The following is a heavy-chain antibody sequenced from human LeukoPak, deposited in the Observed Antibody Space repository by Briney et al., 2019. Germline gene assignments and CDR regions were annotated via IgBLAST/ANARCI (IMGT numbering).Heavy chain of an antibody. CDR2: ISSSSSHT. J-gene: IGHJ4*02. Sequence: GGSLRLSCAASGFTFNDSYMNWIRQAPGKGLEWLSYISSSSSHTNYADSVKGRFTISRDNAKNSLYLQMNSLRAEDTAVYYCARGGGYYFDYWGQGTLVTVSS. CDR3: ARGGGYYFDY. V-gene: IGHV3-11*06. CDR1: GFTFNDSY. D-gene: IGHD4-23*01.